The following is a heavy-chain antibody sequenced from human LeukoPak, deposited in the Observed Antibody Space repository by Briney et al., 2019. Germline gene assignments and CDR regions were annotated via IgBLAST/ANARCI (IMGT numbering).Heavy chain of an antibody. CDR2: VYYSGST. CDR3: VRHSSSSPSSPMTT. D-gene: IGHD6-6*01. CDR1: GGSINSSSFY. V-gene: IGHV4-39*01. Sequence: PSETLSLTCTVSGGSINSSSFYWAWIRQPPGKGLEWIGSVYYSGSTYHYPSLKSRVTISVDTSKNQFSLKLNSVTAADTAMYYCVRHSSSSPSSPMTTWGQGTPVTVSS. J-gene: IGHJ4*02.